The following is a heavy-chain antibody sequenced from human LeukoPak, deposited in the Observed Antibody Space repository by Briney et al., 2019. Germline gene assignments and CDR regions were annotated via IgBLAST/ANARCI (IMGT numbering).Heavy chain of an antibody. CDR3: ARLGDGYNYDY. Sequence: SETLSLTCTVSGGSISNYYWSSIRQPAGKGLEWIGRIYTSGSTNYNPSLKSRVTISVDKSKNQFSLKLSSVTAADTAVYYCARLGDGYNYDYWGQGTLVTVSS. CDR2: IYTSGST. D-gene: IGHD5-24*01. CDR1: GGSISNYY. J-gene: IGHJ4*02. V-gene: IGHV4-4*07.